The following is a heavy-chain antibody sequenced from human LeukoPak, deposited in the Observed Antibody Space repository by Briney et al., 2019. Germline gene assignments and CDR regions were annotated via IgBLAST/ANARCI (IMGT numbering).Heavy chain of an antibody. Sequence: GGSLRLSCAASGFTFSNAWMSWVRQAPGKGLEWVGRIKSKTDGGTTDYAAPVKGRFTISRDDSKNTLYLQMNSLKTEDTAVYYCTTAPAPGIAAAGGRRPDYGMDVWGQGTTVTVSS. CDR3: TTAPAPGIAAAGGRRPDYGMDV. CDR1: GFTFSNAW. CDR2: IKSKTDGGTT. J-gene: IGHJ6*02. V-gene: IGHV3-15*01. D-gene: IGHD6-13*01.